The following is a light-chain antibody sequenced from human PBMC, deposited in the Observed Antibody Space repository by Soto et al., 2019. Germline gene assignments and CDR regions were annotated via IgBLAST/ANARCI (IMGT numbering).Light chain of an antibody. CDR1: SSNIGSNT. J-gene: IGLJ2*01. V-gene: IGLV1-44*01. Sequence: QSVLTQPPSASGTPGQRVPISCSGSSSNIGSNTVNWYQQLPGTAPKLLIYSSTQRPSGVPDRFSGSKSGTSASLAISGLQSEDEADYYCAAWDDSLNGVVFGGGTKLTVL. CDR2: SST. CDR3: AAWDDSLNGVV.